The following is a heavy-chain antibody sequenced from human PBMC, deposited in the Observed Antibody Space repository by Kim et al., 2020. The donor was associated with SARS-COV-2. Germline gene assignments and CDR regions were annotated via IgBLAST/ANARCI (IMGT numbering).Heavy chain of an antibody. J-gene: IGHJ4*02. CDR3: VHTPDYGETFDY. D-gene: IGHD4-17*01. V-gene: IGHV2-5*02. CDR2: IYWDDDK. CDR1: GFSLTTVAMG. Sequence: SGPTLVNPTQTLTLTCNFSGFSLTTVAMGVGWIRQPPGKALDWLALIYWDDDKRYSPSLKSRLSITKDTSENQVVLTMTNMDPVDTATYYCVHTPDYGETFDYWGQGTLVAVSS.